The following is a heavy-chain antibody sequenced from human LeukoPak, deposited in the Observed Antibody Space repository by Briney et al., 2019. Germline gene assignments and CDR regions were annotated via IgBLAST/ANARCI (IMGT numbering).Heavy chain of an antibody. Sequence: SETLSLTCSVYGGSFSGYCWSWIRQPPGKGLEWIGEINHSGSTNYNPSLKSRVTISLNTSKNQFSLRLRSVTAADTAVYYCARRVAVGNYFDPWGQGTQVTVSS. CDR1: GGSFSGYC. CDR3: ARRVAVGNYFDP. J-gene: IGHJ5*02. CDR2: INHSGST. V-gene: IGHV4-34*01. D-gene: IGHD4-11*01.